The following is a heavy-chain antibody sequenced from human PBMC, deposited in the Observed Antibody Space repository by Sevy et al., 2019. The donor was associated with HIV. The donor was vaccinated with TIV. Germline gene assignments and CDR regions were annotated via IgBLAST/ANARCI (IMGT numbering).Heavy chain of an antibody. Sequence: GGSLRLSCAASGFSVSNSYMSWVRQAPGKGLQWVSVIYSGDSTYYTDSVKGRFTISGDNSKNALYLQMNSLRAEDTAVYYCARLGVYYYDSSGYYTTGHAFDIWGQGTMVTVSS. V-gene: IGHV3-53*01. J-gene: IGHJ3*02. CDR2: IYSGDST. D-gene: IGHD3-22*01. CDR1: GFSVSNSY. CDR3: ARLGVYYYDSSGYYTTGHAFDI.